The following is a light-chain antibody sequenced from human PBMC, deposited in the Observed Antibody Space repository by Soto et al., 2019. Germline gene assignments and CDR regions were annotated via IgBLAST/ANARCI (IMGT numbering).Light chain of an antibody. Sequence: AIPVTQSPSSLSASVGDRVTISCRASQDIRNSLAWYQQKPGEAPKLLIFAASNLQSGVPSRFSGSGSVTDFTLAITGLQPEDFATYYCLQYYNFSWTFGQGTKVEVK. CDR2: AAS. J-gene: IGKJ1*01. CDR3: LQYYNFSWT. CDR1: QDIRNS. V-gene: IGKV1-6*01.